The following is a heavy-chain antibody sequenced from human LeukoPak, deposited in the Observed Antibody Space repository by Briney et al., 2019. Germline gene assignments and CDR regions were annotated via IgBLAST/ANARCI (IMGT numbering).Heavy chain of an antibody. J-gene: IGHJ4*02. CDR3: AKDPLQLLWFGELFGYFDY. V-gene: IGHV3-23*01. Sequence: GGSLRLSCAASGFTFSSHGMSWVRQAPGKGLEWVSAISGSGGSTYYADSVKGRFTISRDNSKNTLYLQMNSLRAEDTAVYYCAKDPLQLLWFGELFGYFDYWGQGTLVTVSS. CDR2: ISGSGGST. CDR1: GFTFSSHG. D-gene: IGHD3-10*01.